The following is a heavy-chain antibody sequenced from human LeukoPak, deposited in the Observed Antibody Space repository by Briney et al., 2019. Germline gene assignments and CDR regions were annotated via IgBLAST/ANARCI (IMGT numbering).Heavy chain of an antibody. CDR1: GGSFSGYY. V-gene: IGHV4-34*01. CDR3: ASSTWFGELSD. CDR2: INHSGST. J-gene: IGHJ4*02. D-gene: IGHD3-10*01. Sequence: SETLSLTCAVYGGSFSGYYWSWIRQPPGKGLEWIGEINHSGSTNYNPSLKSRVTISVDTSKNQFSLKLSSVTAADTAVYYCASSTWFGELSDWGQGTLVTVSS.